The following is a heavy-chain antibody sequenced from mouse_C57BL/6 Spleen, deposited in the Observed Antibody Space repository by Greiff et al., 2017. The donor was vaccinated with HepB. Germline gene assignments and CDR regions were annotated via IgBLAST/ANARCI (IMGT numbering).Heavy chain of an antibody. J-gene: IGHJ4*01. CDR1: GYAFTNYL. D-gene: IGHD2-3*01. V-gene: IGHV1-54*01. Sequence: QVQLQQSGAELVRPGTSVKVSCKASGYAFTNYLIEWVKQRPGQGLEWIGVINPGSGGTNYNEKFKGKATLTADKSSSTAYMQLSSLTSEDSADYFCARSGDGPYYAMDYWGQGTSVTVSS. CDR3: ARSGDGPYYAMDY. CDR2: INPGSGGT.